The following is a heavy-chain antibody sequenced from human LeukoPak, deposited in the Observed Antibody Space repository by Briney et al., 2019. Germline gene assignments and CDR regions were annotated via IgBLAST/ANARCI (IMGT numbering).Heavy chain of an antibody. J-gene: IGHJ4*02. V-gene: IGHV4-59*12. Sequence: SETLSLTCTVSGGSLRTYYWSWIRQPPGKGLEWIGYIYDNGRTNYNPSLKSRVTMSVDTSKNQFSLKLTSVTAADTAVYYCAREIATSGGNARALDYWGQGTLVTVSS. CDR1: GGSLRTYY. D-gene: IGHD4-23*01. CDR2: IYDNGRT. CDR3: AREIATSGGNARALDY.